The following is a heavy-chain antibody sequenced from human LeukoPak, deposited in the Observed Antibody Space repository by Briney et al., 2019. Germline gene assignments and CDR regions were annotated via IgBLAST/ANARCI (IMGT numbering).Heavy chain of an antibody. Sequence: GRSLRLSCAASGFTFSDYVMHWVRQAPGKGLEWVAVISYDGSNKYYADSVKGRFTISRDNSKNTLYLQMNSLRAEDTAVYYCAKDSSGSYTFYDYWGQGTLVTVSS. CDR2: ISYDGSNK. CDR1: GFTFSDYV. V-gene: IGHV3-30*18. CDR3: AKDSSGSYTFYDY. D-gene: IGHD3-10*01. J-gene: IGHJ4*02.